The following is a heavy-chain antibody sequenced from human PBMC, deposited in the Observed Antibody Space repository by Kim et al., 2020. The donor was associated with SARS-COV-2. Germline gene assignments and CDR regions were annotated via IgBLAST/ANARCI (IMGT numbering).Heavy chain of an antibody. CDR3: ARGSAGYSSSWYRNRFDY. J-gene: IGHJ4*01. Sequence: SETLSLTCAVYGGSFSGYYWSWIRQPPGKGLEWIGEINHSGSTNYNPSLKSRVTISVDTSKNQFSLKLSSVTAADTAVYYCARGSAGYSSSWYRNRFDY. V-gene: IGHV4-34*01. D-gene: IGHD6-13*01. CDR1: GGSFSGYY. CDR2: INHSGST.